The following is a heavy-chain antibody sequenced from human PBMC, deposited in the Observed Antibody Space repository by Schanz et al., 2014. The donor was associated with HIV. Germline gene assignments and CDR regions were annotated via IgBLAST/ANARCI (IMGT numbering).Heavy chain of an antibody. CDR1: GFNFSFYW. D-gene: IGHD3-10*01. V-gene: IGHV3-7*01. CDR2: IKQDGSEK. J-gene: IGHJ4*02. CDR3: AKGQRGVVRGDIDC. Sequence: EMQLVESGGGLVQPGGSLRLSCAASGFNFSFYWISWVRQAPGKGLEWVANIKQDGSEKYYVDSVKGRFTISRDNAKNSLHLQMNSLRAEDTAVYYCAKGQRGVVRGDIDCWGQGTLVTVSS.